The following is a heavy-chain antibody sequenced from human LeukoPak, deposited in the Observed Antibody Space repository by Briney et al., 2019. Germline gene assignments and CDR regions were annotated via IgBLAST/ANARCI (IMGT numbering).Heavy chain of an antibody. J-gene: IGHJ6*03. V-gene: IGHV3-48*03. CDR3: AKASGITVAGDSYYYMDA. CDR1: GFTFSSYE. D-gene: IGHD6-19*01. Sequence: GGSLRLSCAASGFTFSSYEMNWVRQAPGKGLEWVSYISSSGSTIYYADSVKGRFTISRDNPKNTLYLQMNSLRAEDTAVYYCAKASGITVAGDSYYYMDAWGKGTTVTISS. CDR2: ISSSGSTI.